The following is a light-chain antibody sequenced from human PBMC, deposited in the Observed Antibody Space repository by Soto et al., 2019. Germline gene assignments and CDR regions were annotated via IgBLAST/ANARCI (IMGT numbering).Light chain of an antibody. J-gene: IGLJ2*01. CDR1: SRDVGSYNF. Sequence: QSALTQPASVSGSPGQSITISCAGTSRDVGSYNFVSWYQPHPGKAPKLMIYEGNKRPSGVSNRFSGSKSGNTASLTISGLQAADEADYYCCSYAGSSTFVVFGGGTKLTVL. V-gene: IGLV2-23*03. CDR3: CSYAGSSTFVV. CDR2: EGN.